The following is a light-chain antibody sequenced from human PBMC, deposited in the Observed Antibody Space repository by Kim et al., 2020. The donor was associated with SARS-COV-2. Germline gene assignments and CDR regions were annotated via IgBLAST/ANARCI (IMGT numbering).Light chain of an antibody. J-gene: IGLJ3*02. CDR1: SNNVGNQG. Sequence: RQTATLTCTGNSNNVGNQGAAWLHHHQGHPPKLLSYRNNNRPSGISERLSASRSGNTASLTITGLQPEDEADYYCAAWDSSLSGWVFGGGTKLTVL. CDR3: AAWDSSLSGWV. V-gene: IGLV10-54*01. CDR2: RNN.